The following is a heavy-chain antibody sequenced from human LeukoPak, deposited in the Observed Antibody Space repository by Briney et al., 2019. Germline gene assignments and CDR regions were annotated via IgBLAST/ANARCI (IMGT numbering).Heavy chain of an antibody. J-gene: IGHJ4*02. CDR3: ARVVGWEDQPLKMYLDH. CDR2: IYYSGST. V-gene: IGHV4-39*07. CDR1: GGSISSSSYY. D-gene: IGHD1-26*01. Sequence: PSETLSLTCTVSGGSISSSSYYWGWIRQPPGKGLEWIGSIYYSGSTYYNPSLKSRVTISVDTSKNQFSLKLSSVTAADTAVYYCARVVGWEDQPLKMYLDHWGQGTLVTVSS.